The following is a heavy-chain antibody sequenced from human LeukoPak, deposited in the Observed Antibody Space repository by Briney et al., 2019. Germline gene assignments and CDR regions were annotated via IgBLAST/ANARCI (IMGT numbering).Heavy chain of an antibody. CDR1: GGSINSGDYY. CDR2: IYYSGSI. V-gene: IGHV4-30-4*01. CDR3: ARDRVGYAVGAFDI. J-gene: IGHJ3*02. Sequence: SETLSLTCTVSGGSINSGDYYWSWIRQPPGKGLEWIGHIYYSGSIYYNPSLKSRVIISLDTSKNQFSLKLSSVTAADTAVYYCARDRVGYAVGAFDIWGQGTMVTVSS. D-gene: IGHD5-18*01.